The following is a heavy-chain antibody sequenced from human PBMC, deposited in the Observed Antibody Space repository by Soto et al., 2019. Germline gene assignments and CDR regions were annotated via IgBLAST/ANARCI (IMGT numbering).Heavy chain of an antibody. CDR3: AREGDYGDYDY. V-gene: IGHV3-30*04. Sequence: QVQLVESGGGVVQPGRSLRLSCAASGFTFSRNSMHWVRQAPGKGLEWGAVISYTGSHKYYADSVKGRFTISRDNSNYTLYLQMISLRAEDTAVYYCAREGDYGDYDYWGQGTLVTVSS. J-gene: IGHJ4*02. CDR1: GFTFSRNS. D-gene: IGHD4-17*01. CDR2: ISYTGSHK.